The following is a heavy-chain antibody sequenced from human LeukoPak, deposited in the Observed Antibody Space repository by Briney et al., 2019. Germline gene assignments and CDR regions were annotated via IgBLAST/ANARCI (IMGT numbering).Heavy chain of an antibody. CDR1: GFTFSSYA. CDR3: AKDIYLGYCSGDSCHQTLRHYDMDV. D-gene: IGHD2-15*01. CDR2: ISGSGGST. J-gene: IGHJ6*02. Sequence: PGASLRLSCAASGFTFSSYAMNWVRQAPGKGLEWVSGISGSGGSTYFADSVKGRFTISRDNSKKTLYLQMNSLRAEDTAVYYCAKDIYLGYCSGDSCHQTLRHYDMDVWGQGTTVTVSS. V-gene: IGHV3-23*01.